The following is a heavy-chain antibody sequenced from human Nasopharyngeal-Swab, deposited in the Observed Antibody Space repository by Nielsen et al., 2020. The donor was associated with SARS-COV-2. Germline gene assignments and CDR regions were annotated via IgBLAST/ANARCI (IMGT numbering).Heavy chain of an antibody. CDR3: ARGFIVATIFHYYYYMDV. J-gene: IGHJ6*03. CDR1: GYTFTSYD. Sequence: ASVKVSCKASGYTFTSYDINWVRQATGQGLEWMGWMYPNSGNTGYAQKFQGRVTMTRNTSISTAYMELSSLRSEDTAVYYCARGFIVATIFHYYYYMDVWGKGTTVTVSS. CDR2: MYPNSGNT. V-gene: IGHV1-8*01. D-gene: IGHD5-12*01.